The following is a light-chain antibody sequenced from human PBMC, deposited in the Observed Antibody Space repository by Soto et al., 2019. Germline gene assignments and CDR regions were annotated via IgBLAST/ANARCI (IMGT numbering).Light chain of an antibody. J-gene: IGKJ4*01. Sequence: AIQMTQSPSSLSASVGDRVTITCRASQGIRNDLGWYQHKPGKAPKLLIFAASSLQSGVPSRFSGSGSGTDFTLTISSLQPADFATYYCLQDYNYPLTFGGGTKVEIK. V-gene: IGKV1-6*01. CDR3: LQDYNYPLT. CDR2: AAS. CDR1: QGIRND.